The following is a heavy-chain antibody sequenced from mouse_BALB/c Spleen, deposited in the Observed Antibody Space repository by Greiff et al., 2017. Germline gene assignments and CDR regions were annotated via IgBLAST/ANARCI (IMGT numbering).Heavy chain of an antibody. CDR1: GYAFTNYL. D-gene: IGHD2-3*01. CDR2: INPGSGGT. Sequence: VQLQQSGAELVRPGTSVKVSCKASGYAFTNYLIEWVKQRPGQGLEWIGVINPGSGGTNYNEKFKGKATLTADKSSSTAYMQLSSLTSDDSAVYFCARRGDGYYHYYAMDYWGQGTSVTVSS. J-gene: IGHJ4*01. CDR3: ARRGDGYYHYYAMDY. V-gene: IGHV1-54*01.